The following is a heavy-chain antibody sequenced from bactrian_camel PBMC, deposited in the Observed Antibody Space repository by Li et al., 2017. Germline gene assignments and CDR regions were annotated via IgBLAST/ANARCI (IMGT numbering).Heavy chain of an antibody. Sequence: VQLVESGGGLVQPGGYLRLSCSTSGYAVDAIDMGWYRQAPGNECEMVARISTNGHTNYADSVKGRFTISHDKAKNTVYLQMNSLRPEDTAVYYCAADLGSGVAVGPVLWGCRFDVWGQGTQVTVS. V-gene: IGHV3S53*01. J-gene: IGHJ4*01. CDR1: GYAVDAID. D-gene: IGHD3*01. CDR3: AADLGSGVAVGPVLWGCRFDV. CDR2: ISTNGHT.